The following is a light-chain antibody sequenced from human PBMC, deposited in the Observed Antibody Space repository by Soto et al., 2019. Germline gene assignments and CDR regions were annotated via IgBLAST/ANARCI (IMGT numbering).Light chain of an antibody. CDR3: QQYSSSPRT. J-gene: IGKJ5*01. Sequence: ESVLTQSPGIVYLSPGDRSTLSFMSSQTMSSFFLAWYQQKVGQAPRLLIYDASNRATGVPDRFSGSGSGTDFSLTISRLEPEDFAVYHCQQYSSSPRTFGQGTRLQI. V-gene: IGKV3-20*01. CDR2: DAS. CDR1: QTMSSFF.